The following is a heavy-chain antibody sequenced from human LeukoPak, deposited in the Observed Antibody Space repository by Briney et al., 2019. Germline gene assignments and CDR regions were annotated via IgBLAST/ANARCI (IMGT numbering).Heavy chain of an antibody. CDR2: ISSSSSYI. Sequence: GGSLRLSCAASGFTFSSYSMTWVRQAPGKGLEWVSSISSSSSYIYYADSVKGRFTISRDNAKNSLYLQMNSLRAEDTAVYYCARSGGSDVFDYWGQGTLVTVSS. CDR1: GFTFSSYS. V-gene: IGHV3-21*01. D-gene: IGHD2-15*01. J-gene: IGHJ4*02. CDR3: ARSGGSDVFDY.